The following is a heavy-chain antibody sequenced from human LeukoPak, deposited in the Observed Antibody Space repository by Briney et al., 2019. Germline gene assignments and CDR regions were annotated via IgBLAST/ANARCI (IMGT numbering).Heavy chain of an antibody. V-gene: IGHV3-53*01. J-gene: IGHJ4*02. D-gene: IGHD5-12*01. CDR1: VFTVSSNY. Sequence: GWSLTLSWVVSVFTVSSNYMSWVRQAPAKGLEWVAVIYNSCSTHYADSVKGRFTISRDNSKNTLYLQMHSLRDQDTAVYYCARDRTGYSGYDSASGFFDYWGQGTLVTVSS. CDR2: IYNSCST. CDR3: ARDRTGYSGYDSASGFFDY.